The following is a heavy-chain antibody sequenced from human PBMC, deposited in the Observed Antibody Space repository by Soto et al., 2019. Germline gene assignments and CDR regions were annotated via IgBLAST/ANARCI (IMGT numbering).Heavy chain of an antibody. CDR1: GYTFTSYD. V-gene: IGHV1-8*01. J-gene: IGHJ3*02. CDR2: MNPNSGNT. Sequence: GASVKVSCKASGYTFTSYDINWVRQATGQGLEWMGWMNPNSGNTGYAQKFQGRVTMTRNTSISTAYMELSSLRSEDTAVYYCARDLAATDAFDIWGQGTMVTVSS. CDR3: ARDLAATDAFDI. D-gene: IGHD2-15*01.